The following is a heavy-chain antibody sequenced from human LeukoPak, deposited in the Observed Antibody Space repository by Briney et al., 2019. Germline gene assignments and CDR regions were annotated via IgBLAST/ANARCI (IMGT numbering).Heavy chain of an antibody. Sequence: SETLSLTRAVYGGSFSGYYWSWIRQPPGKGLEWIGEINHSGSTNYNPSLKSRVTISVDTSKNQFSLKLSSVTAADTAVYYCARIRFGDEYWFDPWGQGTLVTVSS. CDR1: GGSFSGYY. V-gene: IGHV4-34*01. J-gene: IGHJ5*02. D-gene: IGHD3-10*01. CDR2: INHSGST. CDR3: ARIRFGDEYWFDP.